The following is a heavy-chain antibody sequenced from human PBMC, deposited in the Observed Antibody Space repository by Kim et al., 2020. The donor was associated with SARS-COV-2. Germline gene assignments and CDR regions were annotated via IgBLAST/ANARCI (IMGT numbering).Heavy chain of an antibody. CDR3: ARAPAGNGFDV. CDR2: T. J-gene: IGHJ3*01. Sequence: TNYWPSLQSRVSMSLDRSKNEISLKLGSVTAADTAVYFCARAPAGNGFDVWGQGTLLIVSS. V-gene: IGHV4-4*07.